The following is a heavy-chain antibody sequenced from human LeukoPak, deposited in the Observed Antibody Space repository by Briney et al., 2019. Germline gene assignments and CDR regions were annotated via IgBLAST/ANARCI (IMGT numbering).Heavy chain of an antibody. J-gene: IGHJ4*02. V-gene: IGHV3-15*01. CDR1: GFTFSNAW. CDR2: IKSKTDGGTT. D-gene: IGHD4-17*01. CDR3: TTAYDYGDPYYFDY. Sequence: GGSLRLSCAASGFTFSNAWMSWVRQAPGKGLEWVGRIKSKTDGGTTDYAAPVKGRFTISRDDSKNTLYLQMNSLKTKDTAVYYCTTAYDYGDPYYFDYWGQGTLVTVSS.